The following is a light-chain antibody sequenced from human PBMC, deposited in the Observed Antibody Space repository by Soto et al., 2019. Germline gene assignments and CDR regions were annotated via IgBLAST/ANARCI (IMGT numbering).Light chain of an antibody. CDR1: QSVSSIY. CDR3: QQYGSS. V-gene: IGKV3-20*01. J-gene: IGKJ5*01. Sequence: EIVLTQSPGTLSLSPGERATLSCRASQSVSSIYLALYQQKPGQAPRLLIYGASSRATGIPDRFSGSGSGTDFTLTISRLEPEDFAVYYCQQYGSSFGQGTRLEI. CDR2: GAS.